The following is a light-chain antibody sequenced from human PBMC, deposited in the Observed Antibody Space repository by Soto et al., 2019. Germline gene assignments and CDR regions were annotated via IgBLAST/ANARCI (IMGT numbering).Light chain of an antibody. V-gene: IGLV1-51*01. CDR3: GTWDSSLSVGV. J-gene: IGLJ2*01. CDR1: SSNIGNNY. Sequence: QSVLTQPPSVSAAPGQTVTISCSGSSSNIGNNYVSWYQQLPGTAPKLLIYDNNKRPSGIPDRFSGSKSGTSATLGITGLQTGDEADYYCGTWDSSLSVGVFGGGTKLTVL. CDR2: DNN.